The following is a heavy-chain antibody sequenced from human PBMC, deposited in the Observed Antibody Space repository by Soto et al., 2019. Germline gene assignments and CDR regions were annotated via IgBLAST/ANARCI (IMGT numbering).Heavy chain of an antibody. D-gene: IGHD3-10*01. Sequence: GALRLSCAASGFTFSNYAVTWVRQAPGKGLEWVSTISGSGGSTYYADSVKGRFTISRDNSKNTLYLQMNSLRAEDTAVYYCARGPWEPPLLWFGELKPQYYFDYWGQGTLVTVSS. CDR3: ARGPWEPPLLWFGELKPQYYFDY. CDR2: ISGSGGST. J-gene: IGHJ4*02. V-gene: IGHV3-23*01. CDR1: GFTFSNYA.